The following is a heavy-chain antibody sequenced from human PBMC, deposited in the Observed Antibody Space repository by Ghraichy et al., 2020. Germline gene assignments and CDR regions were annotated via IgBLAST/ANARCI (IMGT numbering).Heavy chain of an antibody. Sequence: ESLNISCSVFGGSISNYYWSWIRQPPGKGLEWIAYIYYTGSTNYNPSLKSRVTLSLDTSKNQFSLKLNSVTAADTAVYYCARDTTGLAANFDHWGRGLLVTVSS. J-gene: IGHJ4*02. CDR1: GGSISNYY. CDR3: ARDTTGLAANFDH. D-gene: IGHD6-13*01. CDR2: IYYTGST. V-gene: IGHV4-59*01.